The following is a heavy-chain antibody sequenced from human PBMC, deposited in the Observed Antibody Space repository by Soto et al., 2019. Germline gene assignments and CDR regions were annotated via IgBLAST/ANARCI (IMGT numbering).Heavy chain of an antibody. D-gene: IGHD2-15*01. CDR3: ASTPCSGGSCGPRDGAFDI. J-gene: IGHJ3*02. Sequence: PSETLSLTCTVSGGSISSYYWSWIRQPPGKGLEWIGYIYYSGSTNYNPSLKSRVTISVDTSKNQFSLKLSSVTAADTAVYYCASTPCSGGSCGPRDGAFDIWGQGTMVTVSS. CDR2: IYYSGST. V-gene: IGHV4-59*01. CDR1: GGSISSYY.